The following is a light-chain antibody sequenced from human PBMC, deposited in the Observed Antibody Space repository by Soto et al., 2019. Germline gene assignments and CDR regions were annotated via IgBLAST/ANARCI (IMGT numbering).Light chain of an antibody. CDR1: QGISSS. CDR3: QQLNTYPHT. Sequence: DIQLTQSPSFLSASVGDRVTITCRASQGISSSLAWFQQKPGKAPKLLIYAASPLQSRVPSRFSGSGSGTDFTLTISSLQHEDFATYYCQQLNTYPHTFGQGTKLEIK. V-gene: IGKV1-9*01. CDR2: AAS. J-gene: IGKJ2*01.